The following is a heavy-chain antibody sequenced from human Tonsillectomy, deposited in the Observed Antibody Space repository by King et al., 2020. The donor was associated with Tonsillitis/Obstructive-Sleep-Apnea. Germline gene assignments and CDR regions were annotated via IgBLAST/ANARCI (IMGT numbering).Heavy chain of an antibody. V-gene: IGHV3-7*01. CDR3: AREGYYDSSGYYYAYYYYYMDV. CDR1: GFTFSSYW. J-gene: IGHJ6*03. CDR2: IKQDGSEK. D-gene: IGHD3-22*01. Sequence: VQLVESGGGLVQPGGSLRLSCAASGFTFSSYWMSWVRQAPGKGLEWVANIKQDGSEKYYVDSVKGRFTTSRDNAKNSLYLQMNSLRAEDTAVYYCAREGYYDSSGYYYAYYYYYMDVWGKGTTVTVSS.